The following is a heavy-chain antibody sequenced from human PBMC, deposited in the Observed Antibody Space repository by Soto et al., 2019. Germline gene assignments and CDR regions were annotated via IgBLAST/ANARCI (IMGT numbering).Heavy chain of an antibody. CDR1: GYTFTSYG. D-gene: IGHD4-17*01. CDR2: ISAYNGNT. CDR3: ARSDDGDYVGDHRKYYFDY. J-gene: IGHJ4*02. V-gene: IGHV1-18*01. Sequence: QVQLVQSGAEVKKPGASVKVSCKASGYTFTSYGISWVRQAPGQGLEWMGWISAYNGNTNYAQKLQGRVTMTTDTTTSTAYMELRSLRSDDTAVYYCARSDDGDYVGDHRKYYFDYWGQGTLVTVSS.